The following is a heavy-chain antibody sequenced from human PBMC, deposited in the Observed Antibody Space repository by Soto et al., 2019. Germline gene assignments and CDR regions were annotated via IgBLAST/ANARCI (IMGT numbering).Heavy chain of an antibody. CDR3: ARVLGYYDFWSGPNLYGMDV. D-gene: IGHD3-3*01. Sequence: PSETLSLTCTASGGSISSYYWSWIRQPPGKGLEWIGYIYYSGSTNYNPSLKSRVTISVDTSKNQFSLKLSSVTAADTAVYYCARVLGYYDFWSGPNLYGMDVWGQGTTVTVSS. V-gene: IGHV4-59*01. J-gene: IGHJ6*02. CDR2: IYYSGST. CDR1: GGSISSYY.